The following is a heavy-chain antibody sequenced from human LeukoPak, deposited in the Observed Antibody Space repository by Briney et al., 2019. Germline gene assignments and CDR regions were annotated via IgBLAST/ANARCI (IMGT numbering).Heavy chain of an antibody. D-gene: IGHD6-6*01. Sequence: PGGSLRLSCAASGFTFSSYAMSWVRQAPGKGLEWVSAISSSSSYIYYADSVKGRFTISRDNAKNSLYLQMNSLRAEDTAVYYCARVGRIAARAYYFDCWGQGTLVTVSS. J-gene: IGHJ4*02. CDR1: GFTFSSYA. V-gene: IGHV3-21*01. CDR3: ARVGRIAARAYYFDC. CDR2: ISSSSSYI.